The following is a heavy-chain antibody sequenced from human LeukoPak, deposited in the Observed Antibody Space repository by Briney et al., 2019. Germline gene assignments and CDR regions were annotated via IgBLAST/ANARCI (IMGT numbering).Heavy chain of an antibody. V-gene: IGHV3-7*01. CDR1: GFTFSSYW. J-gene: IGHJ6*03. Sequence: SGGSLRLSCAASGFTFSSYWMSWVRQAPGKGLEWVANIKQDGSEKYYVDSVKGRFTISRDNSKNTLYLQMNSLRAEDTAVYYCARVDNYYYYYYMDVWGKGTTVTVSS. CDR2: IKQDGSEK. CDR3: ARVDNYYYYYYMDV. D-gene: IGHD3/OR15-3a*01.